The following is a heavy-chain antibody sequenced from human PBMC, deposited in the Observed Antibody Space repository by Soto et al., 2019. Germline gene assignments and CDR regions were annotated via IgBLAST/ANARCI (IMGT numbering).Heavy chain of an antibody. D-gene: IGHD3-22*01. CDR1: GGSISSSNW. CDR2: IYHSGST. V-gene: IGHV4-4*02. J-gene: IGHJ4*02. Sequence: SETLSLTCAVSGGSISSSNWWSWVRQPPGKGLGWIGEIYHSGSTNYNPSLKSRVTISVDKSKNQFSLKLSSVTAADTAVYYCARISPYYYDSSGYYYVFDYWGQGTLVTVSS. CDR3: ARISPYYYDSSGYYYVFDY.